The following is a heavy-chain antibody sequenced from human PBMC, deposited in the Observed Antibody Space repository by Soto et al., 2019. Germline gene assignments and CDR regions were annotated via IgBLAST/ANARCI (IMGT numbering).Heavy chain of an antibody. CDR1: GFTFVSHG. V-gene: IGHV3-7*04. Sequence: AGGSLRLSCAASGFTFVSHGMSWVRQAPGKGREGVANIKQEGREKYYGDSVKGRCTISRDNAKTSLYLQMNSLRAEDTAVYYCARFYYDSSGYLPSPYYYYYGMDVWGQGTTVTVSS. J-gene: IGHJ6*02. CDR2: IKQEGREK. CDR3: ARFYYDSSGYLPSPYYYYYGMDV. D-gene: IGHD3-22*01.